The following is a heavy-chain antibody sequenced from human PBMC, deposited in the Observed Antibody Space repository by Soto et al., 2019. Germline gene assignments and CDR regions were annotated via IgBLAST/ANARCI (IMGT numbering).Heavy chain of an antibody. Sequence: QVQLQESGPGLVKPSGTLSLTCTVSGGSMTSSNWWNWVRQSPGKGLEWIGEAHHSGRTNYNPSLKSRVTTSGDKSKNQVSLKLSAGTAADTAGYCCAGSEAPGLDYWGQGTLVTVSS. CDR1: GGSMTSSNW. J-gene: IGHJ4*02. V-gene: IGHV4-4*01. CDR2: AHHSGRT. CDR3: AGSEAPGLDY. D-gene: IGHD6-6*01.